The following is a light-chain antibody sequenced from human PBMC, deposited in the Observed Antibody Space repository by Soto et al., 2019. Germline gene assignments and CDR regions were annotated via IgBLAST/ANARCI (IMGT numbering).Light chain of an antibody. CDR1: QSVSSIY. V-gene: IGKV3D-20*02. Sequence: EIVLTQSPGTLSLSPGERASLSCRASQSVSSIYLAWYQPKPGQAPRLLIYGASSRPTGIPDRFSGSGSGTDFTLTISRLQPEDLAVYYCQQRSDWPITFGQGTRLENK. J-gene: IGKJ5*01. CDR2: GAS. CDR3: QQRSDWPIT.